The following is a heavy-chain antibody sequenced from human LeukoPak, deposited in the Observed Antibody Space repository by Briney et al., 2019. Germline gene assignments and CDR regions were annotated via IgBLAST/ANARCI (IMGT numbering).Heavy chain of an antibody. Sequence: PGRSLRLSCAAPGFTFSTYSMHWVRQAPGKGLEWLSVISYDGSSKYFADSVKGRFTISRDNSENTLYLQLNSLRVEDTAVYSCARDRFWSRDYKSGGPLHYFDYWGLGTLVTVSS. J-gene: IGHJ4*02. V-gene: IGHV3-30*04. CDR3: ARDRFWSRDYKSGGPLHYFDY. CDR1: GFTFSTYS. CDR2: ISYDGSSK. D-gene: IGHD3-10*01.